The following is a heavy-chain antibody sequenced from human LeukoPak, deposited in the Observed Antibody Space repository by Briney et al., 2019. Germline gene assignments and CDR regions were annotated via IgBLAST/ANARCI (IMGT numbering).Heavy chain of an antibody. V-gene: IGHV4-34*01. Sequence: PSETLSLTCAVYGGSFSGYYWSWIRQPPGKGLEWIGEINHSGSTNYNPSLKSRVTISVDTSKNQFSLKLSSVTAADTAVYYCARSYGDLDGVDYWGQGTLVTVSS. CDR1: GGSFSGYY. J-gene: IGHJ4*02. CDR3: ARSYGDLDGVDY. CDR2: INHSGST. D-gene: IGHD4-17*01.